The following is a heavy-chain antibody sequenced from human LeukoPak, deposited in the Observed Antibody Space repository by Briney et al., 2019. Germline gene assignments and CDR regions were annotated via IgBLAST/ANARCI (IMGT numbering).Heavy chain of an antibody. CDR3: ANHFSGYSSSSNY. V-gene: IGHV3-30*18. D-gene: IGHD6-6*01. CDR2: ISYDGSNK. CDR1: GFTFSSYG. Sequence: GGSLRLSCAASGFTFSSYGMHWVRQAPGKGLEWVAVISYDGSNKYYADSVKGRFTISRDNSKNTLYLQMNSLRAEDTAVYYCANHFSGYSSSSNYWGQGTLVTVSS. J-gene: IGHJ4*02.